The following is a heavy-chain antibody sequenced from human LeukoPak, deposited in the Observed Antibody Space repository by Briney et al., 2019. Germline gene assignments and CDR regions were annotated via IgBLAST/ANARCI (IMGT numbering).Heavy chain of an antibody. Sequence: PGGSLRLSCAASGFTSSSYWMSWVRQAPGKGLEWVANIKQDGSEKYYVDSVKGRFTISRDNAKNSLYLQMNSLRAEDTAVYYCAELGITMIGGVWGKGTTVTISS. J-gene: IGHJ6*04. CDR1: GFTSSSYW. CDR3: AELGITMIGGV. D-gene: IGHD3-10*02. V-gene: IGHV3-7*01. CDR2: IKQDGSEK.